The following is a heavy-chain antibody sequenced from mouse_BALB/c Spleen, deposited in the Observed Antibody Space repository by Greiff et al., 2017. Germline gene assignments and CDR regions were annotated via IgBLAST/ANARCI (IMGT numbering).Heavy chain of an antibody. CDR1: GFTFSSYG. CDR2: INSNGGST. V-gene: IGHV5-6-3*01. CDR3: ARGYGSSPYYFDY. J-gene: IGHJ2*01. D-gene: IGHD1-1*01. Sequence: VQLKESGGGLVQPGGSLKLSCAASGFTFSSYGMSWVRQTPDKRLELVATINSNGGSTYYPDSVKGRFTISRDNAKNTLYLQMSSLKSEDTAMYYCARGYGSSPYYFDYWGQGTTLTVSS.